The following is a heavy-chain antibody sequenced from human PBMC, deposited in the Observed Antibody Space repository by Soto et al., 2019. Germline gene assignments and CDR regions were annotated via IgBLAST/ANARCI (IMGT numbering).Heavy chain of an antibody. J-gene: IGHJ5*02. D-gene: IGHD3-22*01. V-gene: IGHV1-18*01. CDR1: GYTFTSYG. CDR2: ISAYNGNT. Sequence: ASVKVSCKASGYTFTSYGISWVRQAPGQGLEWMGWISAYNGNTNYAQKLQGRVTMTTDTSTSTAYMELRSLRSDDTAVYYCARMDYYDSSVWFDPWGQGPLVTVSS. CDR3: ARMDYYDSSVWFDP.